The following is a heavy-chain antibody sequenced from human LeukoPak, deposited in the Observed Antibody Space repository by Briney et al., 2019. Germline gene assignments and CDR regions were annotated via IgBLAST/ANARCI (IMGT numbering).Heavy chain of an antibody. Sequence: GASVKVSCKASGCTFTSYVISWVRQMPGKGLEWMGIIYPGDSDTRYSPSFQGQVTISADKSISTAYLQWSSLKASDTAMYYCASSLTTVTGLYFDYWGQGTLVTVSS. J-gene: IGHJ4*02. CDR2: IYPGDSDT. V-gene: IGHV5-51*01. D-gene: IGHD4-11*01. CDR1: GCTFTSYV. CDR3: ASSLTTVTGLYFDY.